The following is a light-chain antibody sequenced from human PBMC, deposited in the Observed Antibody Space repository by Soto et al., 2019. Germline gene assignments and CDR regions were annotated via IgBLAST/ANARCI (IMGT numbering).Light chain of an antibody. CDR1: QSVRSH. Sequence: ETVMTQSPATLPVSPGERSTVSCSASQSVRSHLAWYQQKPGHPPRLLIYDASTRATGVPPRFSGSGSGTEFTLTINSLQSDDFAVYYCQEYDNWPLWTFGQGTKVDIK. CDR2: DAS. J-gene: IGKJ1*01. V-gene: IGKV3-15*01. CDR3: QEYDNWPLWT.